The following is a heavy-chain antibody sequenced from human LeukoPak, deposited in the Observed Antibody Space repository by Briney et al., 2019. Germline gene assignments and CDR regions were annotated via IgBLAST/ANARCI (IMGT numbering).Heavy chain of an antibody. D-gene: IGHD2-2*01. Sequence: ASVKVSCKASGGTFSSYAISWVRQAPGQGLEWMGGIIPFFGTPNYAQKFQGRVTITADKSTTTAYMELSSLRSQDTAVYYCARYCSSTSCYPGYYFDYWGQGTLVTVSS. CDR3: ARYCSSTSCYPGYYFDY. V-gene: IGHV1-69*06. CDR1: GGTFSSYA. J-gene: IGHJ4*02. CDR2: IIPFFGTP.